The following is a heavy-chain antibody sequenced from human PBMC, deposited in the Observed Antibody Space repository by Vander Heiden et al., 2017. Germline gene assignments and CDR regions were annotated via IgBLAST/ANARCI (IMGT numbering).Heavy chain of an antibody. CDR3: ARMGHSSRPRLFDI. CDR2: ISSSSSYI. J-gene: IGHJ3*02. Sequence: EVQLVESGGGLVKHGGSLRLSCAASGFTFSSYSMNWVRQAQGKGLEWVSSISSSSSYIYYADSVKGRFTISRDNAKNSLYLQMNSLRAEDTAVYYCARMGHSSRPRLFDIWGQGTMVTVSS. V-gene: IGHV3-21*01. D-gene: IGHD6-13*01. CDR1: GFTFSSYS.